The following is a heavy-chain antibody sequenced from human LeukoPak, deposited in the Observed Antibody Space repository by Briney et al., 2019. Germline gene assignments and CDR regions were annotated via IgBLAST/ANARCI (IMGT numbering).Heavy chain of an antibody. CDR3: ARALVGATTYYYYYYMDV. D-gene: IGHD1-26*01. CDR2: IIPIFGTA. Sequence: SVKVSCKASGGTFSSYAISWVQQAPGQGLEWMGRIIPIFGTANYAQKFQGRVTITTDESTSTAYMELSSLRSEDTAVYYCARALVGATTYYYYYYMDVWGKGTTVTVSS. CDR1: GGTFSSYA. V-gene: IGHV1-69*05. J-gene: IGHJ6*03.